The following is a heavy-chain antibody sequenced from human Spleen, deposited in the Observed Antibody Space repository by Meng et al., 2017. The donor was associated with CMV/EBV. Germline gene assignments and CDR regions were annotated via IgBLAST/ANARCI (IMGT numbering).Heavy chain of an antibody. Sequence: SETLSLTCTVSGGSISSSSYYWGWIRQPPGKGLEWIGSMYYSGSTYYNPSLKSRVTMSVDTPKNQFSLKLSSVTAADTAVYYCARETGTYNWFDPWGQGTLVTVSS. D-gene: IGHD1-7*01. CDR1: GGSISSSSYY. CDR2: MYYSGST. CDR3: ARETGTYNWFDP. J-gene: IGHJ5*02. V-gene: IGHV4-39*07.